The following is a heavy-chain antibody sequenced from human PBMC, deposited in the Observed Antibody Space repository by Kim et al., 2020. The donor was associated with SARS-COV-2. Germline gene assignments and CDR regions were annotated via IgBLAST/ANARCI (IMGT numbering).Heavy chain of an antibody. D-gene: IGHD2-15*01. CDR1: GFPFSSYW. CDR3: AKEGW. V-gene: IGHV3-7*01. CDR2: IKPDGSEK. J-gene: IGHJ4*02. Sequence: GGSLRLSCAGSGFPFSSYWMSWVRQAPGKGLEWVANIKPDGSEKYYVDSVKGRFTISRDNAKNSLYLQMNSLRDEDTAVYYCAKEGWWGQGTLVTVSS.